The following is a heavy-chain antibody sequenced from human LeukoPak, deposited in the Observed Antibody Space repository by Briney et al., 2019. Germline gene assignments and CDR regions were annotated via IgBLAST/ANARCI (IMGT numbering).Heavy chain of an antibody. Sequence: GEFLKICCKGSGYSFTSYGIGWVRHMAGKGLEWRGIIYPGDCDTRDCPAFESRGTISADKAISTAYLQWRNMMASETAMYYCARLLGRGYYDSRGIDYWGQGTLVTVSS. CDR2: IYPGDCDT. J-gene: IGHJ4*02. CDR1: GYSFTSYG. V-gene: IGHV5-51*01. CDR3: ARLLGRGYYDSRGIDY. D-gene: IGHD3-22*01.